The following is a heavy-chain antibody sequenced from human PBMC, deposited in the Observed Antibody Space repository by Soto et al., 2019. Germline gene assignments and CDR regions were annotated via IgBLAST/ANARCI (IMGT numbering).Heavy chain of an antibody. D-gene: IGHD3-3*01. CDR1: RAFINSGVFY. V-gene: IGHV4-31*03. Sequence: SETLSLTCSFSRAFINSGVFYYSWIRQPPGKGLEWLGEIFHSGSTNYNPSLKSRVTISVDTSKNQFSLKLSSVTAADTAVYYCARWWSGSRQGFDPWGQGTLVTVSS. J-gene: IGHJ5*02. CDR3: ARWWSGSRQGFDP. CDR2: IFHSGST.